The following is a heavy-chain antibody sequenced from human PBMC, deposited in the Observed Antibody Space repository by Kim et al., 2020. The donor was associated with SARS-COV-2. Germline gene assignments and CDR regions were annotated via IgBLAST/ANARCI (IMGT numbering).Heavy chain of an antibody. J-gene: IGHJ3*02. CDR3: ARDPSRSRYGLGSYLFDI. Sequence: GGSLRLSCAASGFTFSSYSMNWVRQAPGKGLEWVSSISSSSSYIYYADSVKGRFTISRDNAKNSLYLQMNSLRAEDTAVYYCARDPSRSRYGLGSYLFDIWGQGTMVTVSS. CDR1: GFTFSSYS. D-gene: IGHD3-10*01. V-gene: IGHV3-21*01. CDR2: ISSSSSYI.